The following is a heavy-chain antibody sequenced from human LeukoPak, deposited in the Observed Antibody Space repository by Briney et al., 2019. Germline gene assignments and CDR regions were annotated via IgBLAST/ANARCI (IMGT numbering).Heavy chain of an antibody. J-gene: IGHJ6*03. Sequence: GGSLRLSCAASGFTFSSYAMSWVRQAPGKGLEWVSAISGSGGSTYYADSVKGRFTISRDNSKNTLYLQMNSLRAEDTAVYYCVKGRGWEASYYYYYMDVWGKGTTVTISS. CDR1: GFTFSSYA. CDR2: ISGSGGST. V-gene: IGHV3-23*01. D-gene: IGHD1-26*01. CDR3: VKGRGWEASYYYYYMDV.